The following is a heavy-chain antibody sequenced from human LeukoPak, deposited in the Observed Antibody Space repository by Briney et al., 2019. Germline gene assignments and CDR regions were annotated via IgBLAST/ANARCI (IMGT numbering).Heavy chain of an antibody. J-gene: IGHJ6*03. V-gene: IGHV1-18*01. CDR3: ARDKQYCSSTSCQYYYYMDV. D-gene: IGHD2-2*01. Sequence: ASVKVSCKASGYTFTSYGISWVRQAPGQGLEWMGWISAYNGNTNYAQKLQGRVTMTTDTSTSTAYMELRGLRSDDTAVYYCARDKQYCSSTSCQYYYYMDVWGKGTTVTVSS. CDR2: ISAYNGNT. CDR1: GYTFTSYG.